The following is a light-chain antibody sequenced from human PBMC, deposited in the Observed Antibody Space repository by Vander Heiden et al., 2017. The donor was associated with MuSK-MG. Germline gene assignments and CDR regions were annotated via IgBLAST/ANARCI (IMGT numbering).Light chain of an antibody. CDR2: DTS. J-gene: IGKJ1*01. CDR3: QHRSNWPGT. V-gene: IGKV3-11*01. CDR1: QSVSSY. Sequence: EIVSTQSPATLSLSPGERATLSCRARQSVSSYLAWYQQKPGQAPRRLIYDTSNRATGIPARFSGSGSGTDFTLTISSLEPEDFAVYYCQHRSNWPGTFGQGTKVEIK.